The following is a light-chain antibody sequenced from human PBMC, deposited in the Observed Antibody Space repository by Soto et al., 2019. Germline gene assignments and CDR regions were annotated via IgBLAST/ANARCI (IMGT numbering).Light chain of an antibody. CDR3: EQYGSSPRT. J-gene: IGKJ1*01. Sequence: EMVLTQSPGTLSLSPGERATLSCRASQSVSSNYFAWYQQRPGQAPRLLIYGISSRATGIPDRFSGSGSGTDFTLTISRLEPEDCAVYYCEQYGSSPRTFGQGTKVEIK. CDR1: QSVSSNY. CDR2: GIS. V-gene: IGKV3-20*01.